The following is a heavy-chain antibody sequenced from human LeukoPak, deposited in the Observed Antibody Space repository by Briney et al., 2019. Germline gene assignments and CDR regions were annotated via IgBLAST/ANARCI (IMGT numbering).Heavy chain of an antibody. Sequence: GGSLRLSCAASGFTFSGSAMHWVRQASGKRLEWVGRIRSKANSYATAYAASVKGRFTISRDDSKNTTYLQMNSLKTEDTAVYYCTVAYYDYVWGSFDPDYWGQGTLVTVSS. CDR2: IRSKANSYAT. J-gene: IGHJ4*02. CDR3: TVAYYDYVWGSFDPDY. V-gene: IGHV3-73*01. D-gene: IGHD3-16*01. CDR1: GFTFSGSA.